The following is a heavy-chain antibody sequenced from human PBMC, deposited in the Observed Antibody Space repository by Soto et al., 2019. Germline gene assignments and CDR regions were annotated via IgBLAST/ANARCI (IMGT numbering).Heavy chain of an antibody. V-gene: IGHV4-39*01. D-gene: IGHD3-10*01. Sequence: QLQLQESGPGLVKPSETLSLTCTVSGGSISSSSYYWGWIRQPPGKGLEWIGSIYYSGSTYYNPSLQSRVTISVDTSKNQFSLKLSSVTAADTAVYYCARRITMVRGVIINLGFDPWGQGTLVTVSS. J-gene: IGHJ5*02. CDR3: ARRITMVRGVIINLGFDP. CDR2: IYYSGST. CDR1: GGSISSSSYY.